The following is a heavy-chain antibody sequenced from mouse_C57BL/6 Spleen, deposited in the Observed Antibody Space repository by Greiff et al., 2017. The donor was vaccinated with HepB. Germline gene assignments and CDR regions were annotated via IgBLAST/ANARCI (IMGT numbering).Heavy chain of an antibody. CDR3: ARGGSSGYAWFAY. D-gene: IGHD3-2*02. Sequence: VQLKESGPELVKPGASVKMSCKASGYTFTDYNMHWVKQSHGKSLEWIGYINPNNGGTSYNQKFKGKATLTVNKSSSTAYMELRSLTSEDSAVYYCARGGSSGYAWFAYWGQGTLVTVSA. CDR2: INPNNGGT. CDR1: GYTFTDYN. V-gene: IGHV1-22*01. J-gene: IGHJ3*01.